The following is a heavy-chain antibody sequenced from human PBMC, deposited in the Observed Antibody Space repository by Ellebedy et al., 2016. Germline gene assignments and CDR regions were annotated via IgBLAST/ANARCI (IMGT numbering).Heavy chain of an antibody. J-gene: IGHJ5*02. CDR3: ARVAAPFEEGWGFDP. D-gene: IGHD6-25*01. V-gene: IGHV1-46*01. CDR2: INPSGGST. CDR1: GYTFTGYY. Sequence: ASVKVSXXASGYTFTGYYMHWVRQAPGQGLEWMGIINPSGGSTSYAQKFQGRVTMTRDTSTSTVYMELSSLRSEDTAVYYCARVAAPFEEGWGFDPWGQGTLVTVSS.